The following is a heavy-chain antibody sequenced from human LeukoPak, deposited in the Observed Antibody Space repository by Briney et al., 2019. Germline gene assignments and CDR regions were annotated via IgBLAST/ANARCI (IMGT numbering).Heavy chain of an antibody. V-gene: IGHV3-23*01. Sequence: PGGSLRLSCAASGFTFSSYAMSWVRQAPGKGLEWVSGISGSDGSTNYADSVKGRFTISRENSKNTLYLQMNSLRAEGTAVYYCAKDGDDIVVVVAATIDYWGQGTLVTVSS. CDR2: ISGSDGST. D-gene: IGHD2-15*01. CDR1: GFTFSSYA. CDR3: AKDGDDIVVVVAATIDY. J-gene: IGHJ4*02.